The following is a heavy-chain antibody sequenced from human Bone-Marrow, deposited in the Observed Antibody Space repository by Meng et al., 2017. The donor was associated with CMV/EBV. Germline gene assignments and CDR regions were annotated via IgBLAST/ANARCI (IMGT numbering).Heavy chain of an antibody. V-gene: IGHV1-2*02. J-gene: IGHJ4*02. D-gene: IGHD2-21*01. CDR1: GYTFTGYY. Sequence: ASVKVSCKASGYTFTGYYMHWVRQAPGQGLEWMGWINPNSGGTNYAQKFQGRVTMTRDTYISTAYMELNRLRSDDTAVYYCARGPIVVVIAAYFDYWAQGTLVTVSS. CDR3: ARGPIVVVIAAYFDY. CDR2: INPNSGGT.